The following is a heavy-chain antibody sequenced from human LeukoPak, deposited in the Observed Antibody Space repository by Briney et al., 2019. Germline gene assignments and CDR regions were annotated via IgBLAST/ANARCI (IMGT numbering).Heavy chain of an antibody. Sequence: GGSLRLSCAASGFTVSSNYMSWVRQAPGKGLQWVSVIYSGGDTYYADSVKGRFTISRDNSKNTLYLQMNSLRAEDTAVYYCAGRTVTPYYHDSSGFHLQYWGQGTLVTVSS. CDR2: IYSGGDT. CDR3: AGRTVTPYYHDSSGFHLQY. V-gene: IGHV3-53*01. J-gene: IGHJ1*01. D-gene: IGHD3-22*01. CDR1: GFTVSSNY.